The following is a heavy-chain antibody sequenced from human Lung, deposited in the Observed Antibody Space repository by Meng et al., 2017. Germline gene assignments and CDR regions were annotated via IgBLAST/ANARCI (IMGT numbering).Heavy chain of an antibody. J-gene: IGHJ4*02. CDR3: ARGPTTMAHDFDY. D-gene: IGHD4-11*01. Sequence: QGHIQQWGEGILKPSELLSLPCFVSGWPFSDYYWSWFRQPQGKGLEWIGEINHSGSTNYNPSLESRATISVDTSQNNLSLKLSSVTAADSAVYYCARGPTTMAHDFDYWGQGTLVTVSS. V-gene: IGHV4-34*01. CDR1: GWPFSDYY. CDR2: INHSGST.